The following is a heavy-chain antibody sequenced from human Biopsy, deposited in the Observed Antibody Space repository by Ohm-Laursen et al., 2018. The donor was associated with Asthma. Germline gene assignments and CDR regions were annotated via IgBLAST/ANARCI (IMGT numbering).Heavy chain of an antibody. D-gene: IGHD6-19*01. CDR2: IMTVFGTT. CDR1: GGTFSNFA. V-gene: IGHV1-69*13. J-gene: IGHJ6*02. Sequence: ASVKVSCKAPGGTFSNFAISWVRQAPGQGLEWLGGIMTVFGTTNYAQKFQGRVTITADESTSTAYMEVTCLRSEDTAIYYCAGCQVGYSSGWSLLLKKIYYSGMDVWGQGTAVTVSS. CDR3: AGCQVGYSSGWSLLLKKIYYSGMDV.